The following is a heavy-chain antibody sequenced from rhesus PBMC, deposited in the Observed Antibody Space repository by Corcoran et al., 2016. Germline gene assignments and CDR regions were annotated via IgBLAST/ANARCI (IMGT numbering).Heavy chain of an antibody. Sequence: EVQLVQSGAEVKKPGASVKISCKASGYTFTDYYLHWVRQAPGKGLEWMGRCDPEDGEAIHAQKVQDRVTITAATVTATAYRERSSLRSEDTAVYYCATDVGYCTGSGCLSYWGQGVLVTVSS. J-gene: IGHJ4*01. D-gene: IGHD2-21*01. CDR2: CDPEDGEA. V-gene: IGHV1-111*02. CDR3: ATDVGYCTGSGCLSY. CDR1: GYTFTDYY.